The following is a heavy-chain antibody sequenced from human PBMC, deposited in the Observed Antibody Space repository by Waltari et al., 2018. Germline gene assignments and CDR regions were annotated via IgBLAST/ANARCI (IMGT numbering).Heavy chain of an antibody. Sequence: QVQLHQWGAGQLKPSETLSLTCAVSGQSFLGYFVGWVRQSPGKGLEWLGSIHYSGSTNYNPTLESRLSLSVDTTKKQFSLKLTSVTAADAALYFCARYGEVPASYFFDHWGQGTLVTVSS. CDR2: IHYSGST. CDR1: GQSFLGYF. V-gene: IGHV4-34*01. J-gene: IGHJ4*01. CDR3: ARYGEVPASYFFDH. D-gene: IGHD2-21*01.